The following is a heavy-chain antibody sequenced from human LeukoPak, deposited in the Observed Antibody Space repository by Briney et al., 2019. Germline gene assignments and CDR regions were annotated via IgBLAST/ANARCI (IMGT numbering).Heavy chain of an antibody. Sequence: GGSLRLSCAASGFTFSSYAMTWVRQAPGKGPEGVSGVSGSGDRAFYTDSVKGRFTISRDNSKNTLDLQMNSLRAEDTAVYYCAKRDNNDYYTGLHVFDIWGQGTMVTVSS. D-gene: IGHD3-3*01. J-gene: IGHJ3*02. CDR3: AKRDNNDYYTGLHVFDI. CDR1: GFTFSSYA. CDR2: VSGSGDRA. V-gene: IGHV3-23*01.